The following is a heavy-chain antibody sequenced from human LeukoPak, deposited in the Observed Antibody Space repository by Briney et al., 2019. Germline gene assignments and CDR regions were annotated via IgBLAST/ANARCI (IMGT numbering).Heavy chain of an antibody. J-gene: IGHJ4*02. CDR3: ARLPHGDDWLLQEYYFDY. V-gene: IGHV4-38-2*02. Sequence: PSETLSLTCTVSGYSISSGYYWGWIRQPPGKGLEWIGSIYHSGSTYYNPSLKSRVTISVDTSKNQFSLKLSSVTAADTAVYYCARLPHGDDWLLQEYYFDYWGQGTLVTVSS. D-gene: IGHD3-9*01. CDR1: GYSISSGYY. CDR2: IYHSGST.